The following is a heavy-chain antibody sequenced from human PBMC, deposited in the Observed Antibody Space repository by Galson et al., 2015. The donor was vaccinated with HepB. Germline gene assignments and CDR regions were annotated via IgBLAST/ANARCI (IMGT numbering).Heavy chain of an antibody. CDR2: IDWDDDK. CDR3: ARAPHYGSGKWYFDL. Sequence: PALVKPTQTLTLTCTFSGFSLSTSGMCVSWIRQPPGKALEWLARIDWDDDKYYSTSLKTRLTISKDTSKNQVVLTVTNMDPVDTATYYCARAPHYGSGKWYFDLWGRGTLVTVSS. V-gene: IGHV2-70*11. J-gene: IGHJ2*01. CDR1: GFSLSTSGMC. D-gene: IGHD3-10*01.